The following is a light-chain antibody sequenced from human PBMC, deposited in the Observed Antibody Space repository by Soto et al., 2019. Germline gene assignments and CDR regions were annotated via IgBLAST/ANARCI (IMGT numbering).Light chain of an antibody. J-gene: IGKJ1*01. Sequence: DIQMTQSPSTLSGSVGDRVTITCRASQTISSWLAWYQQKPGKAPXLLIYKASTLKSGVPSRFSGSGSGTELTLTISSLQPDDFATYYCQQYNSYWTFGQGTKV. CDR1: QTISSW. V-gene: IGKV1-5*03. CDR2: KAS. CDR3: QQYNSYWT.